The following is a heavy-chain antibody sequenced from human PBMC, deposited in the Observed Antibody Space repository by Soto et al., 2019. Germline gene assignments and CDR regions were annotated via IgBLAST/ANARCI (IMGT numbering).Heavy chain of an antibody. J-gene: IGHJ4*02. V-gene: IGHV4-38-2*01. Sequence: SETLSLTCVVSNLSISSGYYWGWIRQSPGKGLEWIASIYRSGTTSYNPSLKSRVTISVDPSKNQFSLMLTAVTAADTAVYYCARTHSGSYYSVFNYWGRGSLVTVSS. D-gene: IGHD1-26*01. CDR3: ARTHSGSYYSVFNY. CDR2: IYRSGTT. CDR1: NLSISSGYY.